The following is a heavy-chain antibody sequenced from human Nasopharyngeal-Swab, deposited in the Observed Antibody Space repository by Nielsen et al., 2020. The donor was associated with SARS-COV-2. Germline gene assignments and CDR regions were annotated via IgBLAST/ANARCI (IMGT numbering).Heavy chain of an antibody. J-gene: IGHJ6*02. V-gene: IGHV3-73*01. D-gene: IGHD3-10*01. CDR1: GFTFSGFA. CDR3: TRVGAGDYGMDV. CDR2: IRSKANRHAT. Sequence: GESLKLSCAASGFTFSGFAIYWVLQASVKGLECLVRIRSKANRHATAYGASVKGRFTISRDDSQNTAFLQMDSLKSEDTGVYYCTRVGAGDYGMDVWGQGTTVIVSS.